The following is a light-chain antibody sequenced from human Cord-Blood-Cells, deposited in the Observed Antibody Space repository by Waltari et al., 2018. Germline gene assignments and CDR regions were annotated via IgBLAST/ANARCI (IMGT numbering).Light chain of an antibody. CDR1: SSDVGSYNL. Sequence: QSALTQPASVSGSPGQSITISCTGTSSDVGSYNLVPWYQQHPGKAPKLMMYEGSKRPSGVSNRFSGSKSGNTASLTISGLQAEDEADYYCCSYAGSSTLVFGGGTKLTVL. CDR2: EGS. J-gene: IGLJ3*02. CDR3: CSYAGSSTLV. V-gene: IGLV2-23*01.